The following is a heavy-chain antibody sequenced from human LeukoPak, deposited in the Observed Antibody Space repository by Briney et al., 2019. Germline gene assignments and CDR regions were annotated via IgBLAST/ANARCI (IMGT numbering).Heavy chain of an antibody. CDR1: GYILTNHG. D-gene: IGHD3/OR15-3a*01. V-gene: IGHV1-18*01. CDR3: ARVNSMTLPYMDV. J-gene: IGHJ6*04. Sequence: ASAKVSCKASGYILTNHGVNWVRLAPGQRLQWVAWISPYNGKTDSAQNLQGRVTVTTDTSTATVYLELRNLRSDDTAVYYCARVNSMTLPYMDVWGKGTTVTVSS. CDR2: ISPYNGKT.